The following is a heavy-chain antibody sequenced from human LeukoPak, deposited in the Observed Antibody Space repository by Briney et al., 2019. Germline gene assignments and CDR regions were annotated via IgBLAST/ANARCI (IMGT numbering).Heavy chain of an antibody. Sequence: PGGSLRLSCAASGFTFSSYSMNWVRQAPGKGLEWVSSISSSSSYIYYADSVKGRFTISRDNAKNSLYLQMNSLRAEDTAVYYCAREGVETATIDYWGQGTLVTVSS. V-gene: IGHV3-21*01. J-gene: IGHJ4*02. CDR3: AREGVETATIDY. CDR1: GFTFSSYS. CDR2: ISSSSSYI. D-gene: IGHD5-24*01.